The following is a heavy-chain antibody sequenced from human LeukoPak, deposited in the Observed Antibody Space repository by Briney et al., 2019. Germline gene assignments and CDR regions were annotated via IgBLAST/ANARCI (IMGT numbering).Heavy chain of an antibody. V-gene: IGHV6-1*01. Sequence: SQTLSLTCAISGDSVSSNSAAWNWIRQSPSRGLEWLGGTYYRSKWYTDYAVSVKGRITFNPDTSTNHFSLQLNSVTPEDAAVYYCVRGTTGTTFAFDIWGQGTMVTVSS. D-gene: IGHD1-1*01. CDR1: GDSVSSNSAA. J-gene: IGHJ3*02. CDR2: TYYRSKWYT. CDR3: VRGTTGTTFAFDI.